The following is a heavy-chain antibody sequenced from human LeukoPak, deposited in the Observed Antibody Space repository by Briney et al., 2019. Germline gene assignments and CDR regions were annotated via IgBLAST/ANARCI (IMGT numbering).Heavy chain of an antibody. CDR2: IWYDGSNK. Sequence: PGRSLRLSCAASGFDFNTYVMHWVRQAPGKGLEWVAVIWYDGSNKYYIDSVKGRFTISRENSKSTLFLQMNSLRAEDTAVYYCARTYYHGSGRPLGGLGYWGQGTLVTVPS. J-gene: IGHJ4*02. CDR1: GFDFNTYV. CDR3: ARTYYHGSGRPLGGLGY. D-gene: IGHD3-10*01. V-gene: IGHV3-33*01.